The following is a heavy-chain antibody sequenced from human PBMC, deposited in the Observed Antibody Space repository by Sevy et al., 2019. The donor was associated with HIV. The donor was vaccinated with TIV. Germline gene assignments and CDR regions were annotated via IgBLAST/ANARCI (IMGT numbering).Heavy chain of an antibody. Sequence: VGSLRLSCEASGFTVSGNYMAWVRLAPGKGLEWVSLIDSGGSTYYADSVKGRFTIYRANEKNTLYFQMNPLTAEETVVYFCARDRYYDASGYYYYYYGMDVWGQGTTVTVSS. D-gene: IGHD3-22*01. CDR3: ARDRYYDASGYYYYYYGMDV. CDR2: IDSGGST. J-gene: IGHJ6*02. V-gene: IGHV3-66*01. CDR1: GFTVSGNY.